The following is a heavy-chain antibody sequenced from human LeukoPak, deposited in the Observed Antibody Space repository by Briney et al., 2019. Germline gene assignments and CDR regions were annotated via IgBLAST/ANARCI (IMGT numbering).Heavy chain of an antibody. J-gene: IGHJ6*02. Sequence: GGSLRLSCAASGFTVGSNYMSWVRQAPGKGLEWVSVIYSGGSTYYADSVKGRFTISRDNSKNTLYLQMNSLRAEDTAVYYCARDSGDSSGYYFRGIGMDVWGQGTTVTVSS. CDR3: ARDSGDSSGYYFRGIGMDV. D-gene: IGHD3-22*01. CDR1: GFTVGSNY. CDR2: IYSGGST. V-gene: IGHV3-66*01.